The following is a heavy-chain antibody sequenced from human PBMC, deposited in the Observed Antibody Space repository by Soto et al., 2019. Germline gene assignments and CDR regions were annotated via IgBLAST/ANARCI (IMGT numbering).Heavy chain of an antibody. CDR1: GFTFSDYY. Sequence: LRLSCAASGFTFSDYYMSWIRQAPGKGLEWVSYISSSGDTMYYADSVKGRFSISRDSAKTSLYLQMNSLRAEDAAVYYCAREYGYGWYYFDYWGQGTLVTVSS. D-gene: IGHD6-19*01. V-gene: IGHV3-11*01. J-gene: IGHJ4*02. CDR3: AREYGYGWYYFDY. CDR2: ISSSGDTM.